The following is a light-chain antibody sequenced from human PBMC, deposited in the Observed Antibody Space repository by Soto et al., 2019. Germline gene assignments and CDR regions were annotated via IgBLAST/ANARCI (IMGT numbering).Light chain of an antibody. V-gene: IGLV2-14*01. CDR1: SSDVGGYNY. Sequence: QSALTQPASVSGSPGQSITISCTGTSSDVGGYNYVSWYQQHPGKAPKLMIYDVINRPSGVSNRFSGSKSGNTASLTISGLQAEDAADYYCSSYTSSSSLIFGGGTKLTVL. CDR2: DVI. CDR3: SSYTSSSSLI. J-gene: IGLJ2*01.